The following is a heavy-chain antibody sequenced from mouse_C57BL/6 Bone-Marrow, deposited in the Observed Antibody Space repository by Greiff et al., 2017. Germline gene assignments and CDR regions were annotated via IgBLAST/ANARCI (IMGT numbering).Heavy chain of an antibody. CDR3: ARRQLSPPYYYAMDY. CDR2: ISNLAYSI. Sequence: EVKLVESGGGLVQPGGSLKISCAASGFTFSDYGMAWVRQAPRKGPEWVAFISNLAYSIYYADTVTGRFTISRENAKNTLYLEMSSLRSEDTAMYYCARRQLSPPYYYAMDYWGQGTSVTVSS. V-gene: IGHV5-15*01. D-gene: IGHD3-2*02. CDR1: GFTFSDYG. J-gene: IGHJ4*01.